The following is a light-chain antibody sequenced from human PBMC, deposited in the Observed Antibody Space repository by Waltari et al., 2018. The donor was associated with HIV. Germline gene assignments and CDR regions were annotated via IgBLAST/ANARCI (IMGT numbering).Light chain of an antibody. Sequence: DIVMTQSPDSLAVSLGERATIHCKSSQSVLYSSNSKNYLAWYQQKPGQPPKLLFYWASTRESGVPDRFNGSGSGTDFTLTISSLQAEDVAVYYCQQYYSTPWTFGQGTRVEIK. CDR2: WAS. CDR3: QQYYSTPWT. J-gene: IGKJ1*01. V-gene: IGKV4-1*01. CDR1: QSVLYSSNSKNY.